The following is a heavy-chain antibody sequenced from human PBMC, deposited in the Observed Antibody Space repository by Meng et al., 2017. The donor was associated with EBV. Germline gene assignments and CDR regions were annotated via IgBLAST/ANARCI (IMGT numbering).Heavy chain of an antibody. Sequence: QVQVEQSGAEVKRPGYSVKTSCKTSGGPFRRDAVSWVRQGPGQGLEWLGGLIPMSGAPHYAQKFQDRVTITADEYTRTHYMELSSLRSDDTAMYYCASESGRGFTPDFWGQGTLVTVSS. CDR1: GGPFRRDA. D-gene: IGHD3-10*01. J-gene: IGHJ4*02. V-gene: IGHV1-69*01. CDR3: ASESGRGFTPDF. CDR2: LIPMSGAP.